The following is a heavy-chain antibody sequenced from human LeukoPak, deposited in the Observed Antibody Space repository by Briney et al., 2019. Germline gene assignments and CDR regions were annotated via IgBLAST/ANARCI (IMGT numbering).Heavy chain of an antibody. J-gene: IGHJ4*02. D-gene: IGHD2-15*01. V-gene: IGHV3-15*01. Sequence: AGGSLRLSCAASGFTFSNAWVTWVRQAPGKGLEWVGRSKSKTDGGTTDYGAPVKGRFSISRDDSKSTLYLQMNSLKTEDTAVYYCATDGYCSAGSCYSYDNWGQGTLVTVS. CDR2: SKSKTDGGTT. CDR1: GFTFSNAW. CDR3: ATDGYCSAGSCYSYDN.